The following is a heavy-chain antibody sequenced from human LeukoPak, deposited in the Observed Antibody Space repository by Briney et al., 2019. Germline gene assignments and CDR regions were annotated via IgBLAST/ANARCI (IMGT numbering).Heavy chain of an antibody. Sequence: PGGSLRFSCAASGVTFSSYAMPWFRQAPGKGLEYVSAISSNGGSTYYANSVKGRFTISRDNSKSTLYLQMGSLRAEDMAVYYCARGNDAFDIWGQGTMVTVSS. CDR3: ARGNDAFDI. V-gene: IGHV3-64*01. CDR1: GVTFSSYA. J-gene: IGHJ3*02. CDR2: ISSNGGST.